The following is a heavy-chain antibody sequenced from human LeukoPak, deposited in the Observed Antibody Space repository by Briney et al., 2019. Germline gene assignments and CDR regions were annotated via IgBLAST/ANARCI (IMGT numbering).Heavy chain of an antibody. CDR3: ARGEGYYDSSGYYLPAFDI. CDR2: ISRSGSYI. J-gene: IGHJ3*02. V-gene: IGHV3-21*01. D-gene: IGHD3-22*01. CDR1: GFTLSIYA. Sequence: GGSLRLSCAASGFTLSIYAMNWVRQAPGKGLEWVSSISRSGSYIFFADSVKGRFSTSRDNAMNSLYLQMNSLRAEDTAVYYCARGEGYYDSSGYYLPAFDIWGQGTMVTVSS.